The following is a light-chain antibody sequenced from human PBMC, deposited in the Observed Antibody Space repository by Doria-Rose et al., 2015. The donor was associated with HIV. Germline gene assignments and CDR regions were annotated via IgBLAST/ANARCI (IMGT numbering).Light chain of an antibody. Sequence: TQSPGTLSLSPGERATLSCRASQSFSSTYLAWYQQKPGQAPSLLIYDGSTRATGIPDRFSASGSGTDFTLTIYRLEPEDFALYYCHQCGTSWTFGQGTKVEI. J-gene: IGKJ1*01. V-gene: IGKV3-20*01. CDR1: QSFSSTY. CDR3: HQCGTSWT. CDR2: DGS.